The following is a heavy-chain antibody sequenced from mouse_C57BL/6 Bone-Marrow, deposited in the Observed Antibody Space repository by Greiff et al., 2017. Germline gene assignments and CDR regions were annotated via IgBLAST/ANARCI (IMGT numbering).Heavy chain of an antibody. D-gene: IGHD1-1*01. J-gene: IGHJ1*03. Sequence: VQLQQSGAELARPGASVKLSCKASGYTFTSYGISWVKQRTGQGLEWIGEIYPRSGNTYYNEKFKGKATLTADKSSSTAYMELRSLTSEDSAVYFCARGDYGSSYWYFDVWGTGTTVTVSS. CDR3: ARGDYGSSYWYFDV. CDR1: GYTFTSYG. V-gene: IGHV1-81*01. CDR2: IYPRSGNT.